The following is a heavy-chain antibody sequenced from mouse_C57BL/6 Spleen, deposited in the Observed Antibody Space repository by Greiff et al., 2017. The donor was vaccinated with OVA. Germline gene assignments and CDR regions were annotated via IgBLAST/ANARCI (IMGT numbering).Heavy chain of an antibody. D-gene: IGHD2-5*01. J-gene: IGHJ1*03. CDR1: GFTFSDYG. CDR3: AIYSNYEYFDV. V-gene: IGHV5-15*01. Sequence: EVKLVESGGGLVQPGGSLKLSCAASGFTFSDYGMAWVRQAPRKGPEWVAFISNLAYSIYYADTVTGRFTISRENAKNTLYLEMSSLRSEDTAMYYCAIYSNYEYFDVWGTGTTVTVSS. CDR2: ISNLAYSI.